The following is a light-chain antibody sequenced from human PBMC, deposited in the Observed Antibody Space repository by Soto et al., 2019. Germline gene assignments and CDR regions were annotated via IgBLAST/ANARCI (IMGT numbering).Light chain of an antibody. CDR3: CSYAGSSSLV. V-gene: IGLV2-23*01. J-gene: IGLJ1*01. CDR2: GAS. CDR1: SSDVGSYSL. Sequence: ALTQPASVSWSPGQSITISCTGTSSDVGSYSLISWYQQQPGKAPKLVIYGASERPSGVSDRFSGSKSGNTASLTISGLQPEDEADYYCCSYAGSSSLVFGTGTKVTVL.